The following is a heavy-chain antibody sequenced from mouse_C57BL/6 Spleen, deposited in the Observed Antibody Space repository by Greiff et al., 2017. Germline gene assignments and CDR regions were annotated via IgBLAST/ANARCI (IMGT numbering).Heavy chain of an antibody. Sequence: QVQLQQPGAELVKPGASVKLSCKASGYTFTSYWMHWVKQRPGQGLEWIGMIHPNSGSTNYNEKFKSKATLTVDKSSRTAYMQLSSLTSEDSAVYYCARDSSGYVWFAYWGQGTLVTVSA. CDR2: IHPNSGST. CDR3: ARDSSGYVWFAY. D-gene: IGHD3-2*02. V-gene: IGHV1-64*01. CDR1: GYTFTSYW. J-gene: IGHJ3*01.